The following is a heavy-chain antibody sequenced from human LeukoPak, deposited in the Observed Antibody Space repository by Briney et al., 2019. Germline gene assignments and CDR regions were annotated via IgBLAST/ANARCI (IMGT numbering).Heavy chain of an antibody. CDR2: IYHTGTT. D-gene: IGHD3-10*01. CDR3: AREGLNMVRGVIPKEAWGWFDP. CDR1: GYSISSDYY. V-gene: IGHV4-38-2*02. Sequence: SETLSLTCTVSGYSISSDYYWGWIRQSPGKGLEWIGSIYHTGTTYYNPSLKSRVTISIDTSKNQFSLKLSSVTATDTAVCYCAREGLNMVRGVIPKEAWGWFDPWGQGTLVTVSS. J-gene: IGHJ5*02.